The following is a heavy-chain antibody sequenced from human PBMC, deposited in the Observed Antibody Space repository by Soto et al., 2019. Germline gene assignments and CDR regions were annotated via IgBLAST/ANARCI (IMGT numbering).Heavy chain of an antibody. V-gene: IGHV2-5*02. J-gene: IGHJ4*02. D-gene: IGHD6-19*01. CDR2: IYWDDDK. CDR1: GFSLSSTRMA. Sequence: QITLKESGPTLVKPTQTLTLTCTFSGFSLSSTRMAVGWIRQPPGKALEWLALIYWDDDKRYSPFLKSRLTITKDTSKNQVVLTMSSMDPVDTAIYYCAHIVVAGLGYYFDYWGQGTLVTVSS. CDR3: AHIVVAGLGYYFDY.